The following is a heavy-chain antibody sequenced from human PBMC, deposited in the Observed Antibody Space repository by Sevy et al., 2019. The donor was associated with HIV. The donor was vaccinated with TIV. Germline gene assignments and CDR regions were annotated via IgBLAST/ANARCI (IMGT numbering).Heavy chain of an antibody. V-gene: IGHV3-21*01. CDR3: ARDAPTGDAFDI. D-gene: IGHD4-17*01. CDR1: GFTFSNSA. CDR2: ISSSSSYI. Sequence: GESLKISCAASGFTFSNSAMNWVRQAPGKGLEWVSSISSSSSYIYYADSVKGRFTISRDNAKNSLYLQMNSLRAEDTAVYYCARDAPTGDAFDIWGQGTMVTVSS. J-gene: IGHJ3*02.